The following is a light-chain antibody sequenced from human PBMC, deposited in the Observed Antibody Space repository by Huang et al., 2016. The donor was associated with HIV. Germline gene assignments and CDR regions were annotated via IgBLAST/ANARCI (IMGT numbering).Light chain of an antibody. Sequence: EIVLTQSPATLSLSPGERATLSCRASQSVGNSLAWYQPRPGQAPRLLIYTASNRATGIPARFTGSGSGTDFTLTISGLQPEDFAVYYCQHRSNWPPSWPPSWTFGQGTKVEIK. CDR3: QHRSNWPPSWPPSWT. J-gene: IGKJ1*01. CDR1: QSVGNS. V-gene: IGKV3-11*01. CDR2: TAS.